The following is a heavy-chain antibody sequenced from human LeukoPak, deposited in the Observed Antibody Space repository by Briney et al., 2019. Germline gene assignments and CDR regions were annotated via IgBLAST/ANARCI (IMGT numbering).Heavy chain of an antibody. V-gene: IGHV3-30*04. J-gene: IGHJ6*02. CDR3: AGDFYDILTGYFEAPRGMDV. Sequence: GRSLRLSCAASGFTFSSYAMHWVRQAPGKGLEWVAVISYDGSNKYYADSVKGRFTISRDNSKNKLYLQMNSLRAEDTAVYYCAGDFYDILTGYFEAPRGMDVWGQGTTVTVSS. D-gene: IGHD3-9*01. CDR1: GFTFSSYA. CDR2: ISYDGSNK.